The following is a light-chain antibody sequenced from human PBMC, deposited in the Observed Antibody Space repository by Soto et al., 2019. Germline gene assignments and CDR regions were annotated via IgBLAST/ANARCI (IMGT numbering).Light chain of an antibody. CDR1: RSIGNY. Sequence: DIQMTQSPSSLSASVGDRVTITCRASRSIGNYLSWYQQTPGKAPKLLIHAASNLQSGVPSRFSGSGSGTDFTLTISFLQPEDFATYYCQQSHTFPRTFGQGTKVEI. CDR2: AAS. CDR3: QQSHTFPRT. V-gene: IGKV1-39*01. J-gene: IGKJ1*01.